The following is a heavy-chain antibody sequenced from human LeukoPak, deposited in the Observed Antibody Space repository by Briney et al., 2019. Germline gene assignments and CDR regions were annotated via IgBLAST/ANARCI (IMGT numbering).Heavy chain of an antibody. CDR3: ARDNVEMATDSGGEDWFDP. CDR2: INPNSGGT. D-gene: IGHD5-24*01. J-gene: IGHJ5*02. CDR1: GYTFTGYY. Sequence: ASVKVSCKASGYTFTGYYMHWVRQAPGQGLEWMGWINPNSGGTNYAQKFQGRVTMTRDTSISTAYMKLSRLRSDDTAVYYCARDNVEMATDSGGEDWFDPWGQGTLVTVSS. V-gene: IGHV1-2*02.